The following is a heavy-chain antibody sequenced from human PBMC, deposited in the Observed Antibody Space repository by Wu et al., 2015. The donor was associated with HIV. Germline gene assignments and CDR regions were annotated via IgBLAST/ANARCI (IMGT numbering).Heavy chain of an antibody. J-gene: IGHJ4*02. CDR1: RYTFNDHY. CDR2: INPSGGGT. D-gene: IGHD5-24*01. V-gene: IGHV1-2*02. CDR3: ATRDGYNYD. Sequence: QVQLVQSGAEVKRPGASVKVSCKASRYTFNDHYIQWVRQAPGQGLEWVGWINPSGGGTNHAQKFQGRVTITGDTSVSTAYMELKRLTSDDTAVYYCATRDGYNYDWGQGTLVTVSS.